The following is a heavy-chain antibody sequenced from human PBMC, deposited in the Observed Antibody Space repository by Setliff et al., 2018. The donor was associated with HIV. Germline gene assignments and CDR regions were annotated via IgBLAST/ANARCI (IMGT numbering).Heavy chain of an antibody. Sequence: PSETLSLTCAVYGGSFSGFYWTFIRQSPGKGLEWIGEVTHSGTTTYDPSLKRRITISVDTSKNQFSLKLTSVTAVDMGVYYCARGRKKTLAVSGTRYFDFWGQGTLVTVSS. CDR1: GGSFSGFY. CDR2: VTHSGTT. CDR3: ARGRKKTLAVSGTRYFDF. J-gene: IGHJ4*02. D-gene: IGHD6-19*01. V-gene: IGHV4-34*01.